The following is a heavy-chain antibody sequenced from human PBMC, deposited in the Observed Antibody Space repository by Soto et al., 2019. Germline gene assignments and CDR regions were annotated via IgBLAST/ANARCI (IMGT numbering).Heavy chain of an antibody. CDR3: ARGPDSRYFDQNWFDP. V-gene: IGHV4-34*01. Sequence: QVQLQQWGAGLLKPSETLSLTCAVYGGSFSGYYWSWIRQPPGKGLEWIGEINHSGSTNYNPSLTSRVTISVDTSKNQFSLKLSSVTAADTAVYYCARGPDSRYFDQNWFDPWGQGTLVTVSS. CDR1: GGSFSGYY. J-gene: IGHJ5*02. CDR2: INHSGST. D-gene: IGHD3-9*01.